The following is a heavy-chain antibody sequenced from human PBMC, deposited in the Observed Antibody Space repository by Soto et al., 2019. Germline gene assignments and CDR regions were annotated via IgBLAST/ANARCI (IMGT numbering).Heavy chain of an antibody. V-gene: IGHV5-51*01. Sequence: GESLKISCKSSGYSFTDYWIGWVRQMPGKGLEWMGIIYPGDSDARYGPSFQGQVTISIDTSINTAFLRWNSLTASDTAMYYCARQADYNILTGYFYYFDYWGQGSLVTVSS. CDR1: GYSFTDYW. D-gene: IGHD3-9*01. CDR2: IYPGDSDA. CDR3: ARQADYNILTGYFYYFDY. J-gene: IGHJ4*02.